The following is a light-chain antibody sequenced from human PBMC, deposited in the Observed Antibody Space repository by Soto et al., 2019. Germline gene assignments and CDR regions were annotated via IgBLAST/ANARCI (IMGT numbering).Light chain of an antibody. Sequence: VLTQSPATLSLSPGERATLSCRASPSIHTSLAWYQQKSGKPHRLVIYDSTLRANGVPDRFGGSRSGTEFTLTINSLEPEDFAVYYCQQRNVWPTITFGQGTRLEIK. CDR3: QQRNVWPTIT. CDR2: DST. V-gene: IGKV3-11*01. J-gene: IGKJ5*01. CDR1: PSIHTS.